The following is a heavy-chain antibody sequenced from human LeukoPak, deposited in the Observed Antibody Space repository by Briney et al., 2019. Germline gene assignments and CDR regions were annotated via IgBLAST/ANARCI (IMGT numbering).Heavy chain of an antibody. CDR1: GGSISSYY. V-gene: IGHV4-59*08. CDR3: ARTYYDILTGYSNYGMDV. D-gene: IGHD3-9*01. J-gene: IGHJ6*02. CDR2: IYYSGST. Sequence: PSGTLSLTCPVSGGSISSYYWSWIRPPPGKGRERIGYIYYSGSTNYNPSLKSRVTISVDTSKNQFSLKLSSVTAADTAVYYCARTYYDILTGYSNYGMDVWGQGTTVTVSS.